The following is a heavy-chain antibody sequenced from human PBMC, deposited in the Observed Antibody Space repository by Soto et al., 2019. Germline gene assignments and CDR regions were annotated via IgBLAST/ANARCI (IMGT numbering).Heavy chain of an antibody. Sequence: EEQLVESGGGLVQPGGSLRLSSAASGFTFSSYWMHWVRQAPGNGLVWVSRINPGGSITAYADSVKGRFTISRDNAKNTLYLQMNRLRGDDTAVYYCARVPTGKYGVWNYWGQGTLVTVSS. D-gene: IGHD2-8*02. V-gene: IGHV3-74*01. CDR2: INPGGSIT. CDR1: GFTFSSYW. J-gene: IGHJ4*02. CDR3: ARVPTGKYGVWNY.